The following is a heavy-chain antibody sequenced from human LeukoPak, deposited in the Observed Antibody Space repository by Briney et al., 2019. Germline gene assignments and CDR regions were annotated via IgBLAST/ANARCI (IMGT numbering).Heavy chain of an antibody. D-gene: IGHD7-27*01. J-gene: IGHJ5*02. CDR1: GFTFSNAW. CDR2: IRHDGTDQ. CDR3: AKDGNWASVS. Sequence: GGSLRLSCAASGFTFSNAWMSWVRQAPGKGLEWLTFIRHDGTDQHYADSVRGRFTISRDNSKNTVYLQMNSLRPEDTALYYCAKDGNWASVSWGQGTLVTVSS. V-gene: IGHV3-30*02.